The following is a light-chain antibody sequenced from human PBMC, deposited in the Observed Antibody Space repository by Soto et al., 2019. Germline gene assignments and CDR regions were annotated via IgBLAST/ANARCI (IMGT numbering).Light chain of an antibody. CDR2: AAS. CDR3: LQDYNYPRA. V-gene: IGKV1-6*01. Sequence: AIQMTQSPSSLSASIGDRVTITCRASQDIRNELGWYQQKPGKAPKLLISAASSLHDGVPSRFSGSGSGTDFTLTISSLRPEDFANYYCLQDYNYPRAFGQGTKVEIK. J-gene: IGKJ1*01. CDR1: QDIRNE.